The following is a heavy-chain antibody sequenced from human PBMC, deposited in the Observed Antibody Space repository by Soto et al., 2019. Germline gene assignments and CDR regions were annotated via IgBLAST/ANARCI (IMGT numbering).Heavy chain of an antibody. CDR2: ISGSGSST. D-gene: IGHD6-25*01. CDR1: GFTFSSYA. J-gene: IGHJ6*02. V-gene: IGHV3-23*01. Sequence: GGSLRLSCAASGFTFSSYAMSWVRQAPGKGLEWVSAISGSGSSTYYADSVKGRFTISRDNSKNTLYLQMNSLRAEDTAVYYCAKDQGNPAAAFLVSYYYGMDVWGQGTTVTVSS. CDR3: AKDQGNPAAAFLVSYYYGMDV.